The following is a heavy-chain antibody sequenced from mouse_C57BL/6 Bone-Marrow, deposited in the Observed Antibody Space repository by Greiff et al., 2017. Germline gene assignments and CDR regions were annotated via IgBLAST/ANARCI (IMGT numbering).Heavy chain of an antibody. V-gene: IGHV5-16*01. Sequence: EVKLVESEGGLVQPGSSMKLSCTASGFTFSDYYMAWVRQVPEKGLEWVANINYDGSSTYYLDSLKSRFIISRDNAKNILYLQMSSLKSDDTATYYCARARTYYSNYGFAYWGQGTLVTVSA. D-gene: IGHD2-5*01. CDR3: ARARTYYSNYGFAY. CDR2: INYDGSST. J-gene: IGHJ3*01. CDR1: GFTFSDYY.